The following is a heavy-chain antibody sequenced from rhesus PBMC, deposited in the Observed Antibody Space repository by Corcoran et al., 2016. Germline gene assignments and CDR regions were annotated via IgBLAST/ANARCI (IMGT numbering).Heavy chain of an antibody. D-gene: IGHD6-13*01. Sequence: QVQLQESGPGLVKPSETLSLTCDVSGGSISDDYFWSWIRQPPGKGREWIGYIYGGGGGINYNPSLKNRVTISIDTSKNQFSLKVTSVTVADTAVYYCARYSSWSSGGLDSWGQGVVVTVSS. CDR1: GGSISDDYF. J-gene: IGHJ6*01. CDR3: ARYSSWSSGGLDS. V-gene: IGHV4-106*01. CDR2: IYGGGGGI.